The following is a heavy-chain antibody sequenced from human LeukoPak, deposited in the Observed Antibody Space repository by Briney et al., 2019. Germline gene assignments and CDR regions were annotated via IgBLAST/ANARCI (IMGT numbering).Heavy chain of an antibody. V-gene: IGHV3-7*01. CDR3: ARDSISAALFDL. D-gene: IGHD2/OR15-2a*01. CDR2: IKQDGSQK. J-gene: IGHJ5*02. Sequence: GGSLRLSCAASGFTFSTYWMTWVRQAPGKGLEWVANIKQDGSQKYYVDSVKGRFTISRDNAKNSLYLQMDSLRAEDTAVYYCARDSISAALFDLWGQGTLITVSS. CDR1: GFTFSTYW.